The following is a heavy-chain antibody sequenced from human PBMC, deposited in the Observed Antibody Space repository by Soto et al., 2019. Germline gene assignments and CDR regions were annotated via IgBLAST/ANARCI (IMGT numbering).Heavy chain of an antibody. D-gene: IGHD3-22*01. CDR3: ARDARIVVVMTPYWYFDL. CDR1: GSTFSHYA. Sequence: QVQLVESGGGVVQPGRSLRLSCAASGSTFSHYAIPWVRQAPGKGLEWMAGVSYDGNNKYYADSVKGRFTISRDNSKNTLYLEMSSLRAEYTAVYYCARDARIVVVMTPYWYFDLWGRGTLVTVAA. V-gene: IGHV3-30-3*01. CDR2: VSYDGNNK. J-gene: IGHJ2*01.